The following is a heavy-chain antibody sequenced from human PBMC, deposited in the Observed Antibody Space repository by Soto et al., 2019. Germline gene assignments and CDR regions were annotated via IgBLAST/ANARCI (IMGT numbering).Heavy chain of an antibody. CDR2: IRSKANSYAT. V-gene: IGHV3-73*01. D-gene: IGHD6-19*01. CDR3: TRHQDPVAGTRGYYYYYMDV. CDR1: GFTFSGSA. J-gene: IGHJ6*03. Sequence: GGSLRLSCAASGFTFSGSAMHWVRQASGKGLEWVGRIRSKANSYATAYAASVKGRFTISRDDSKNTAYLQMNSLKTEDTAVYYCTRHQDPVAGTRGYYYYYMDVWGKGTTVTVSS.